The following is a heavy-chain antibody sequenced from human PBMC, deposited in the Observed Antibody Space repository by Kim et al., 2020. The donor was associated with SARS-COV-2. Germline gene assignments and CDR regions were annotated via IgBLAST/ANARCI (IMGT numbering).Heavy chain of an antibody. CDR3: ARDMYSGYDY. J-gene: IGHJ4*02. V-gene: IGHV3-74*01. D-gene: IGHD5-12*01. Sequence: GGSLRLSCAASGFTLSTYWMNWVRQAPGKGLVWVSRISRDGSMTNYADSVKGRFTISKDNAKNTLYLQMNSLRAEDTAVYYCARDMYSGYDYWGQGTLVT. CDR1: GFTLSTYW. CDR2: ISRDGSMT.